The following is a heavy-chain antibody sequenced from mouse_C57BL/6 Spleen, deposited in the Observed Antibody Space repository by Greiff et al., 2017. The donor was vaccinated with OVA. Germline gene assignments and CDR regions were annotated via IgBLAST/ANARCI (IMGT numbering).Heavy chain of an antibody. CDR3: ARSSGYPAWFAY. J-gene: IGHJ3*01. D-gene: IGHD3-2*02. CDR2: ISYSGST. CDR1: GYSITSGYD. V-gene: IGHV3-1*01. Sequence: EVQRVESGPGMVKPSQSLSLTCTVTGYSITSGYDWHWIRHFPGNKLEWMGYISYSGSTNYNPSLKSRISITHDTSKNHFFLKLNSVTTEDTATYYCARSSGYPAWFAYWGQGTLVTVSA.